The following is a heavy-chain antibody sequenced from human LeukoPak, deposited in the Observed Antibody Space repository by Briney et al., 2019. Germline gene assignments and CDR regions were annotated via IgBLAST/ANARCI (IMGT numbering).Heavy chain of an antibody. D-gene: IGHD2-2*01. J-gene: IGHJ4*02. CDR1: GFTFSNYG. V-gene: IGHV3-30*18. CDR3: ANGDAYTVDS. CDR2: ISDDGNKK. Sequence: GGSLRLSCAASGFTFSNYGMHWVRQAPGKGLEWVAVISDDGNKKHYADSVKGRFTISRDNSKNTLYLQMNSLRTEDTAVYFCANGDAYTVDSWGQGTLVTVSS.